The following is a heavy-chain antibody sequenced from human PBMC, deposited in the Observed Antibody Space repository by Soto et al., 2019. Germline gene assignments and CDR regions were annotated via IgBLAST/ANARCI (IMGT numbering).Heavy chain of an antibody. CDR2: TFHSGST. CDR1: GGSISRNNW. D-gene: IGHD5-12*01. Sequence: QVQLQESGPGLVKPSGTLSLICAVSGGSISRNNWWSWVRQPPGKGLEWIGETFHSGSTNYNPSLKSRVSISVDKAKNQFSLRLTSVTAADTAVYYCARGEAYTGYGGDWFDPWGQGTLVTVSS. CDR3: ARGEAYTGYGGDWFDP. J-gene: IGHJ5*02. V-gene: IGHV4-4*02.